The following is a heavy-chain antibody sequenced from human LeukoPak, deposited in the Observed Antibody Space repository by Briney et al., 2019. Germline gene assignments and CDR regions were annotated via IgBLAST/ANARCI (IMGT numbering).Heavy chain of an antibody. V-gene: IGHV4-34*01. CDR1: GGSFSGYY. Sequence: SETLSLTCAVYGGSFSGYYWSWIRQPPGKGLEWIGEINHSGSTNYNPSLKSRVTISVDTSKNQFSLKLSSVTAADTAVYYCARLPLFSSDFNPSDYWGQGTLATVSS. J-gene: IGHJ4*02. CDR3: ARLPLFSSDFNPSDY. D-gene: IGHD6-19*01. CDR2: INHSGST.